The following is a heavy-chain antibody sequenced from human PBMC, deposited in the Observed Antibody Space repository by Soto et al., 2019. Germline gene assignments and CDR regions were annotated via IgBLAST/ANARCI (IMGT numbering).Heavy chain of an antibody. CDR2: IDPSDSYT. CDR1: GGKVASYW. Sequence: ISGEGSGGKVASYWRRWVRQMPGKGLEWMGRIDPSDSYTNYSPSFQGHVTISADKSISTAYLQWSSLKASDTAMYYCARRVSGYDRFDYWRHGTLVIVSS. D-gene: IGHD5-12*01. V-gene: IGHV5-10-1*01. J-gene: IGHJ4*01. CDR3: ARRVSGYDRFDY.